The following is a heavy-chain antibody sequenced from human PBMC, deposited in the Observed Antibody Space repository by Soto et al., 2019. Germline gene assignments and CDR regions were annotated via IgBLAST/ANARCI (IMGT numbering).Heavy chain of an antibody. CDR1: GFTFTSSA. CDR2: IVVGSGNT. Sequence: GASVKVSCKASGFTFTSSAVQWVRQARGQRLEWIGWIVVGSGNTNYAQKFQERVTITRDMSTSTSYMELCSLRSEDTAVYYCAAASGATFPEDYAFDIWGQGTMVTVSS. V-gene: IGHV1-58*01. J-gene: IGHJ3*02. D-gene: IGHD1-26*01. CDR3: AAASGATFPEDYAFDI.